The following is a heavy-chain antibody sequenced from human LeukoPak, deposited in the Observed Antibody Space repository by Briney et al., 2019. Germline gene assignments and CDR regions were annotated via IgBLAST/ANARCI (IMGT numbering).Heavy chain of an antibody. CDR1: GDSISTYY. CDR2: IYYTGST. Sequence: MASETLSLTCTVSGDSISTYYWSWIRQPPGKGLEFIGYIYYTGSTNYNPSLKSRVTISVDTSKNQFSLKLSSVTAADTAVYYCARDSSTMMLFDYWGQGTLVTVSS. CDR3: ARDSSTMMLFDY. D-gene: IGHD2-2*01. V-gene: IGHV4-59*01. J-gene: IGHJ4*02.